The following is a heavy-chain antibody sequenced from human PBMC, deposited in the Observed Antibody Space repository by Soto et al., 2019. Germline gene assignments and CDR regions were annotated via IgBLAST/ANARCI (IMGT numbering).Heavy chain of an antibody. Sequence: SQTLSLTCAISGDSVSNNSAAWNWIRQSPSRGLEWLGRTYYRSKWFNNYALSVKGRTTINPDTSKNQFSLQLNSVTPEDTAVYYCAREGRLAASIFHNWFDPWGQGTLVTVSS. CDR1: GDSVSNNSAA. CDR3: AREGRLAASIFHNWFDP. V-gene: IGHV6-1*01. J-gene: IGHJ5*02. D-gene: IGHD3-3*02. CDR2: TYYRSKWFN.